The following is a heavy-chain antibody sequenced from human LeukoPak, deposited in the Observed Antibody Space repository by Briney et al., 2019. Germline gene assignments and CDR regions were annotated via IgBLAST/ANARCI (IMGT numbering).Heavy chain of an antibody. CDR3: ASLEMATIRSYYYYYYGMDV. V-gene: IGHV3-30*03. J-gene: IGHJ6*02. Sequence: GRSLRLSCAASGFTFSSYDMHWVRQAPGKGLEWVAVISYDGSNKYYADSVKGRFTISRDNSKNTLYLQMNSLRAEDTAVYYCASLEMATIRSYYYYYYGMDVWGQGTTVTVSS. D-gene: IGHD5-24*01. CDR2: ISYDGSNK. CDR1: GFTFSSYD.